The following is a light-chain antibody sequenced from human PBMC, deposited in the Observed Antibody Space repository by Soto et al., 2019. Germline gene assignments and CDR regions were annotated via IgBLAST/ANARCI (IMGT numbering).Light chain of an antibody. Sequence: EIVLTQSPATLSLSPGERATLSCRASQSVNNFLAWYQQRPGRAPRLLMYEASNRATGVPARFSGSGSGTDFTLTISSLQPEDFASYYCLQDYGDSWTFGQGTKVDIK. CDR3: LQDYGDSWT. CDR2: EAS. V-gene: IGKV3-11*01. CDR1: QSVNNF. J-gene: IGKJ1*01.